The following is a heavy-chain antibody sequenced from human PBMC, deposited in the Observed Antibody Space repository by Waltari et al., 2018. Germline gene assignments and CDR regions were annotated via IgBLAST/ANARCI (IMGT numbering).Heavy chain of an antibody. V-gene: IGHV4-38-2*02. J-gene: IGHJ6*02. D-gene: IGHD3-3*01. CDR2: IYHSGTT. CDR1: NFYISAGYY. CDR3: ARDQRFLESLYPYYYALDA. Sequence: QVQLQESGPGLVKPSETLSLTCAVSNFYISAGYYWGWIRQSPGKGLEWIGSIYHSGTTHYNPSIESRVTISVDRSRNQFSLKVTSVSAADTAVYFCARDQRFLESLYPYYYALDAWGRGITVTVSS.